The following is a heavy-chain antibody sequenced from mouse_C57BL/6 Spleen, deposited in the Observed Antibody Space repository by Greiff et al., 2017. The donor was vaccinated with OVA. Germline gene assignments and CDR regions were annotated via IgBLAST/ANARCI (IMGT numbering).Heavy chain of an antibody. CDR3: ARHPIYYDYDEGAMDY. D-gene: IGHD2-4*01. CDR2: ISNGGGST. V-gene: IGHV5-12*01. CDR1: GFTFSDYY. Sequence: EVKLVESGGGLVQPGGSLKLSCAASGFTFSDYYMYWVRQTPEKRLEWVAYISNGGGSTYYPDTVKGRFTISRDNAKNTLYLQMSRLKSEDTAMYYCARHPIYYDYDEGAMDYWGQGTSVTVSS. J-gene: IGHJ4*01.